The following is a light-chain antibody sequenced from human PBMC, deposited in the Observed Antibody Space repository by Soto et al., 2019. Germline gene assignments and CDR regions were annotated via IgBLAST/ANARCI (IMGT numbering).Light chain of an antibody. J-gene: IGKJ1*01. Sequence: EIVLTQSPGNLSLSPGERATLSCRASQSVGGTFLAWYQQKGGQAPRLVIHGASNRATGIPDRFSGSGSGTDFTLTISRLETEDFAVYDGQQYGGSPRTFGQGTKVDIK. CDR2: GAS. V-gene: IGKV3-20*01. CDR3: QQYGGSPRT. CDR1: QSVGGTF.